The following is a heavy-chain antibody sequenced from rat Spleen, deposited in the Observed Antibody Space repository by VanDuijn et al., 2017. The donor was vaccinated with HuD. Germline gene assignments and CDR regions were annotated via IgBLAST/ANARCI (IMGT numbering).Heavy chain of an antibody. CDR3: ARHRSYGYNPFDY. J-gene: IGHJ2*01. CDR2: ISFDGSNT. V-gene: IGHV5-29*01. CDR1: GFTFSDYY. Sequence: EVQLVESGGGLVQPGRSLKLSCSASGFTFSDYYMAWVRQAPTKGLEWVATISFDGSNTYYRDSVKGRFTISRDNANSTLYLQMDSLRSEDTATYYCARHRSYGYNPFDYWGQGVMVTVSS. D-gene: IGHD1-9*01.